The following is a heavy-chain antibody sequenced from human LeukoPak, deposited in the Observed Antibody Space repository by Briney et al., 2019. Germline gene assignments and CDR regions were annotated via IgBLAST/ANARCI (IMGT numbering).Heavy chain of an antibody. J-gene: IGHJ4*02. D-gene: IGHD3-22*01. V-gene: IGHV4-59*01. Sequence: SETLSPTCTVSGGSISSYYWSWIRQPPGKGLEWIGYIYYSGSTNYNPSLKSRVTISVDTSKNQFSLKLSSVTAADTAVYYCARGSFLAYDSSGYDYWGQGTLVTVSS. CDR3: ARGSFLAYDSSGYDY. CDR2: IYYSGST. CDR1: GGSISSYY.